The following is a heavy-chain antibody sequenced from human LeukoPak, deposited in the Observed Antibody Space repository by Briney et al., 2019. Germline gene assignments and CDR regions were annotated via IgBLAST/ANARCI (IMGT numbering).Heavy chain of an antibody. J-gene: IGHJ6*03. D-gene: IGHD3-10*01. CDR2: IYYDGST. CDR1: GGSISSSSYY. Sequence: ASETLSLTCSVSGGSISSSSYYWGWIRQPPGKGLEWIGNIYYDGSTYYNPSLKSRVTISVDTSKNHFSLKLSSVTAAGTAVYYCARHPVLLYGSETYSFYSYMDIWGKGTTVTVSS. V-gene: IGHV4-39*01. CDR3: ARHPVLLYGSETYSFYSYMDI.